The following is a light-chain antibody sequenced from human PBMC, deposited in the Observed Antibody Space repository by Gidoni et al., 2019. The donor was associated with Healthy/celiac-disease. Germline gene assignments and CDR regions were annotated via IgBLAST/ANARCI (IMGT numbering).Light chain of an antibody. J-gene: IGLJ2*01. CDR2: DVS. CDR1: SSDVGGYNY. V-gene: IGLV2-11*01. CDR3: CSYAGSYTVV. Sequence: SALTQPRPVSGAPGPSVTISCTGTSSDVGGYNYVSWYQQHPGKAPKLIIDDVSKRPSGVPDRFSGSKSGNTASLTIAGLQAEDEADYYCCSYAGSYTVVFGGGTKLTVL.